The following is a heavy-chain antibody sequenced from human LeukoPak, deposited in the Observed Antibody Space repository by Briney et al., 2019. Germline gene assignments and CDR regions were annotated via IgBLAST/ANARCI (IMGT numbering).Heavy chain of an antibody. D-gene: IGHD3-22*01. CDR3: ARFISYDSSGHDAFDI. V-gene: IGHV5-51*01. Sequence: GESLKISCKGSGYSFTSYWIGWVRQMPGKGLEWMGIIYPNDSDTRYSPSFQGQVTISADKSISTAYLQWSSLKASDTAMYYCARFISYDSSGHDAFDIWGQGTMVTVSS. CDR2: IYPNDSDT. J-gene: IGHJ3*02. CDR1: GYSFTSYW.